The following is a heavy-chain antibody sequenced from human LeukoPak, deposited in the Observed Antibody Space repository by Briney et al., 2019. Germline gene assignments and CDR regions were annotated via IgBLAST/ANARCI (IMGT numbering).Heavy chain of an antibody. CDR3: AREIGYGMDV. J-gene: IGHJ6*02. D-gene: IGHD3-22*01. CDR1: GFTFSSYG. V-gene: IGHV3-33*01. Sequence: RGSLRLSCAASGFTFSSYGMHWVRQVPGKGLEWVAVIWYDGSNKNYVDSVKGRFTISRDDSKNTLYLEMNSLRAEDTAVYYCAREIGYGMDVWGQGTTVTVSS. CDR2: IWYDGSNK.